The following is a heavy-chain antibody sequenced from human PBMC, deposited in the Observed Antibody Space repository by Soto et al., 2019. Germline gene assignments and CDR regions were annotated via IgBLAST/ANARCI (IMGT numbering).Heavy chain of an antibody. J-gene: IGHJ6*03. CDR3: ARRARPDFYYMDV. Sequence: EVQLAESGGGLAQPGGSLRLSCAASGFTLSGYAMDWVRQPRGKGLEYVSGISSNGVGTYYANSVQGRFTISRDNSKNTVYLQMGSLRPEDMAVYYCARRARPDFYYMDVWSKGTTVTVSS. CDR2: ISSNGVGT. CDR1: GFTLSGYA. V-gene: IGHV3-64*01. D-gene: IGHD6-6*01.